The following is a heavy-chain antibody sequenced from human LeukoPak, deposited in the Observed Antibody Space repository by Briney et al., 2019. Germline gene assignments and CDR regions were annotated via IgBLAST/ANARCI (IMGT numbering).Heavy chain of an antibody. CDR2: ISSSGSTI. V-gene: IGHV3-48*04. J-gene: IGHJ6*02. CDR1: GFTFSSYS. CDR3: ASSYCSSTSCYGDYYYGMDV. Sequence: QPGGSLRLSCAASGFTFSSYSMNWVRQAPGKGLEWVSYISSSGSTIYYADSVKGRFTISRDNAKNSLYLQMNSLRAEDTAVYYCASSYCSSTSCYGDYYYGMDVWGQGTTVTVSS. D-gene: IGHD2-2*01.